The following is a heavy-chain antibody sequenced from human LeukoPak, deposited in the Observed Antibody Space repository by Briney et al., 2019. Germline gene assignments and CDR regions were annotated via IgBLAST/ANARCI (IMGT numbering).Heavy chain of an antibody. D-gene: IGHD3-22*01. CDR1: GYTFTGYY. CDR2: INPNSGGT. Sequence: ASVKVSCKASGYTFTGYYMHWVRQAPGQGLEWMGWINPNSGGTNYAQKFQGRVTMTRDTSISTAYMELSRLRSDDTAVYYCARDLRNHVVITAVLYWGQGTLVTVSS. CDR3: ARDLRNHVVITAVLY. J-gene: IGHJ4*02. V-gene: IGHV1-2*02.